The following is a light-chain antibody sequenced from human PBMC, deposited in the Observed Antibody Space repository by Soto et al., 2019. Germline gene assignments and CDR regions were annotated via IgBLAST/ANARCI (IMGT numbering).Light chain of an antibody. CDR3: VQTIQWPWT. CDR2: KVS. Sequence: DVVMTQSPLSLPVTLGQPASISCRSSQSLVHSDGNTYSHWFQQRPGQSPRRLIYKVSNRDSGVPDRFSGSGSGTDFTLKISRVEAEDVGVYYCVQTIQWPWTFGQGTKVESK. CDR1: QSLVHSDGNTY. J-gene: IGKJ1*01. V-gene: IGKV2-30*02.